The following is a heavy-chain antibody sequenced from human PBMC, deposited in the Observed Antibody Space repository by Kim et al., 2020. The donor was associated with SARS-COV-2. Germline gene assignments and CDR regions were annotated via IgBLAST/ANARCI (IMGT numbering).Heavy chain of an antibody. D-gene: IGHD2-2*01. V-gene: IGHV3-23*01. CDR2: ISGSGGST. Sequence: GGSLRLPCAASGFTFSSYAMSWVRQAPGKGLEWVSVISGSGGSTYYADSVKGRFTISRDNSKNTLYLQMNSLRAEDTAVYYCAKASADNGYYYCAMDVWGQGTTVTVSS. CDR1: GFTFSSYA. CDR3: AKASADNGYYYCAMDV. J-gene: IGHJ6*02.